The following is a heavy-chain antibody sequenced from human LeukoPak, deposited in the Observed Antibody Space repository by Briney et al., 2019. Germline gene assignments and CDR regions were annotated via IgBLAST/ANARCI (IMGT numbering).Heavy chain of an antibody. CDR1: GYTFTSYY. V-gene: IGHV1-46*01. CDR3: ARGGEWWLNFPHCFDY. J-gene: IGHJ4*02. D-gene: IGHD2-8*01. Sequence: ASVKVSCKASGYTFTSYYMHWVRQAPGQGLEWMGIINPSGGSTSYAQKFQGRVTMTRDTSTSTVYMELSSLRSEDTAVYYCARGGEWWLNFPHCFDYWGQGTLVTVSS. CDR2: INPSGGST.